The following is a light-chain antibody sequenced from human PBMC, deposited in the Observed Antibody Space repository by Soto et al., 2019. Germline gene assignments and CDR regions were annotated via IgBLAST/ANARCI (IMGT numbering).Light chain of an antibody. Sequence: IVMTQSPATLSVSPGERATLSCRASQSVSSKLAWYQQKPGQVPRLLIYGASTRATGVPARFSGSGSGTEFSLTISSLQSEDFAAYYCLQYNNWPRTFGQGTTVEIK. V-gene: IGKV3-15*01. CDR1: QSVSSK. CDR2: GAS. J-gene: IGKJ1*01. CDR3: LQYNNWPRT.